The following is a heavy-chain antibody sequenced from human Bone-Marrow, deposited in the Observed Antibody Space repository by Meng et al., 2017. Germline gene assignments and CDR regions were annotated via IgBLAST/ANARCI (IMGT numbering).Heavy chain of an antibody. J-gene: IGHJ4*02. D-gene: IGHD5-18*01. Sequence: QGRWVRSGAEVKKPGASVKVSCKASGYTFPDYWLHWVRRAPGQGLEWMGRINPKSGDTHYAQRFQGRVTMTGDTSISTAYMELSRLRSDDTAVYYCARDPDVDTARGDYWGQGTLVTVSS. V-gene: IGHV1-2*06. CDR3: ARDPDVDTARGDY. CDR2: INPKSGDT. CDR1: GYTFPDYW.